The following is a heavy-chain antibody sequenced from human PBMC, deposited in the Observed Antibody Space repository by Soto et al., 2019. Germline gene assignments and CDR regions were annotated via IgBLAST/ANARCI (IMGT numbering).Heavy chain of an antibody. D-gene: IGHD1-26*01. V-gene: IGHV3-74*01. J-gene: IGHJ4*02. CDR1: GFTFNTHW. Sequence: VGSLRLSCTASGFTFNTHWMHWVRQAPGKGLVWVSRIYFDGITTNYADSVKGRLTVSRDNAKNTVYLHVNTLRDEDTAVYYCARGGAMGVDYWGQGTLVTLSS. CDR3: ARGGAMGVDY. CDR2: IYFDGITT.